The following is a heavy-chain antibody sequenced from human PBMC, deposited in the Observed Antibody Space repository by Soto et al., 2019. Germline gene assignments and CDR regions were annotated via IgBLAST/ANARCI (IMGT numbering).Heavy chain of an antibody. CDR3: ARQDCSITSGSSASWFYP. Sequence: SETLSLTCTVSGGSISSGGYYWSWIRQHPGKGLEWIGYIYYSGSTYYNPSLKSRVTISVDTSKNQFSLKLSSVTAADTAVYYCARQDCSITSGSSASWFYPRAQRALVPIS. V-gene: IGHV4-31*03. J-gene: IGHJ5*02. D-gene: IGHD2-2*01. CDR1: GGSISSGGYY. CDR2: IYYSGST.